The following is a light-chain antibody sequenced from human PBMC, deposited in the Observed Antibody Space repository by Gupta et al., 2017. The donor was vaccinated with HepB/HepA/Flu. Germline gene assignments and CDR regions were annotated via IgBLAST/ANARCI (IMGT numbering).Light chain of an antibody. Sequence: NVLTQSPGSLSLSPGERVTLSCRASQSLNNKFLAWYQQKPGQAPRLLIYGASSRATGISDRFSGSGSGTDFTLTISRLEPEDFAMYFCQQYGTSPLYIFGQGTXLEIK. J-gene: IGKJ2*01. CDR2: GAS. CDR1: QSLNNKF. CDR3: QQYGTSPLYI. V-gene: IGKV3-20*01.